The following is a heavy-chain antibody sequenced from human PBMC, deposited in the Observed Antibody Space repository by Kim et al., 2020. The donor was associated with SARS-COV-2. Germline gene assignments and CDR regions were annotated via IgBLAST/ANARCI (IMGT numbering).Heavy chain of an antibody. CDR2: IYYSGST. J-gene: IGHJ4*02. Sequence: SETLSLTCTVSGGSISSYYWSWIRQPPGKGLEWIGYIYYSGSTNYNPSLKSRVTISVDTSKNQFSLKLSSVTAADTAVYYCASDGGGYGLSFDYWGQGTLVTVSS. D-gene: IGHD5-12*01. CDR1: GGSISSYY. CDR3: ASDGGGYGLSFDY. V-gene: IGHV4-59*13.